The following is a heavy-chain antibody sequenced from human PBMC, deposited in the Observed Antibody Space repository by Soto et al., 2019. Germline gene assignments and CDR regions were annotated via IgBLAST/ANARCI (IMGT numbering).Heavy chain of an antibody. CDR2: IGTAGDT. Sequence: PGGSLRLSCAASGFTFSSYDMHWVRQATGKGLEWVSAIGTAGDTYYPGSVKGRFTISRENAKNSLYLQMNSLRAEDTAVYYCARAIAVAGTIGDYYGMDVWGQGTTVTVSS. CDR1: GFTFSSYD. J-gene: IGHJ6*02. CDR3: ARAIAVAGTIGDYYGMDV. D-gene: IGHD6-19*01. V-gene: IGHV3-13*01.